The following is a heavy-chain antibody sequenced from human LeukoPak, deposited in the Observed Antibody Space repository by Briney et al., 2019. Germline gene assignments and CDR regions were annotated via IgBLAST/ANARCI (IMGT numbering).Heavy chain of an antibody. CDR3: ARDVGGSLDY. CDR1: GFTFNTYW. V-gene: IGHV3-7*01. CDR2: IKEDESAK. J-gene: IGHJ4*02. Sequence: PGGSLRLSCAASGFTFNTYWMAWVRQAPGKGLERVANIKEDESAKHQADSVKGRFTISRDNARNSVYLQMSSLRGDDTAVYYCARDVGGSLDYWGQGTLVTVSS. D-gene: IGHD1-26*01.